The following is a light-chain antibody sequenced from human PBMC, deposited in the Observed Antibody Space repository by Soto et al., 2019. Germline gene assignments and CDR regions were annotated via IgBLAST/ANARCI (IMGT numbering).Light chain of an antibody. CDR2: GAS. J-gene: IGKJ4*01. V-gene: IGKV3-15*01. CDR3: QQYNAWPLT. CDR1: QSGSSY. Sequence: EIVMTQSPATLSVSPGERATLSCRASQSGSSYLAWYQHKPGQAPRLLIYGASTRATGIAARFSGSGSGTEFTLTISSLQSEDFAVYYCQQYNAWPLTFGGGTKVEIK.